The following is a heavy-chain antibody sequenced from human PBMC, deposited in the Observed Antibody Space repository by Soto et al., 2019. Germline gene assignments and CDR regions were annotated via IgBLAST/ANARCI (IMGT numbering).Heavy chain of an antibody. CDR1: GYTFTSYA. J-gene: IGHJ6*02. Sequence: ASVKVSCKASGYTFTSYAMHWVRQAPGQRLEWMGWINASNDNTKYSQKFQGRVTITRDTSASTAYMELSSLRSEDTAVYYCARDPIGTFYGMDVWGQGTTVTVSS. CDR3: ARDPIGTFYGMDV. CDR2: INASNDNT. V-gene: IGHV1-3*01.